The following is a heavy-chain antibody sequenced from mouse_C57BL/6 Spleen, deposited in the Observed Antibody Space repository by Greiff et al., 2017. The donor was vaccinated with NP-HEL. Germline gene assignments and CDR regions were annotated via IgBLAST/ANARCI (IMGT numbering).Heavy chain of an antibody. Sequence: EVKLMESGGGLVQPGGSLSLSCAASGFTFTDYYMSWVRQPPGKALEWLGFIRNKANGYTTEYSASVKGRFTISRDNSQSILYLQMNALRAEDSATYYCARDGYDDAMDYWGQGTSVTVSS. V-gene: IGHV7-3*01. CDR2: IRNKANGYTT. CDR3: ARDGYDDAMDY. D-gene: IGHD2-2*01. J-gene: IGHJ4*01. CDR1: GFTFTDYY.